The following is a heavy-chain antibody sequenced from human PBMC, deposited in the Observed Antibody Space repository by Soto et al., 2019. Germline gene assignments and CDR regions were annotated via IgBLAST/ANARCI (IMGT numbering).Heavy chain of an antibody. Sequence: QVQLQESGPGLVKPSQTLSLTCTVSGGSISSGGYYWSWIRQHPGKGLEWIGYIYYSGSTYYNPSLKXQVXIXGDTSKNQFSLKLSSVTAADTAVYYCSGGYDNWFDPWGQGTLVTVSS. V-gene: IGHV4-31*01. J-gene: IGHJ5*02. D-gene: IGHD3-22*01. CDR2: IYYSGST. CDR3: SGGYDNWFDP. CDR1: GGSISSGGYY.